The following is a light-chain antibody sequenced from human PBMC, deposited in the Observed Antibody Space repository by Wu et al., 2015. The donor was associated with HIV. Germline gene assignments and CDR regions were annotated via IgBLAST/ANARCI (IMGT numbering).Light chain of an antibody. V-gene: IGKV3-11*01. Sequence: EIVLTQSPATLSLSPGERATLSCRASQSVSSYLAWYQQKPGQAPRLLIYDASNRATGIPARFSGSGSGTDFTLTISSLEPEDFAVYYCQQYGSSPRYSFAQGTKLEIK. CDR3: QQYGSSPRYS. J-gene: IGKJ2*03. CDR2: DAS. CDR1: QSVSSY.